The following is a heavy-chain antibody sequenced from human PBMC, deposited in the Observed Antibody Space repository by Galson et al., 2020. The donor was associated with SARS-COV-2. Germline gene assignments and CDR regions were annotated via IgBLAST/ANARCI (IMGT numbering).Heavy chain of an antibody. CDR3: ARHLTGTDDWYFDL. V-gene: IGHV5-51*01. D-gene: IGHD1-1*01. Sequence: KIGESLKISCQGSGYSIADYWIGWVRQMPGKGLEWMGIIYPGDSDTRYTPSFQGRVTISADTSITTAYLQWTSLRASDTAIYYCARHLTGTDDWYFDLWGRGTLVTVSS. CDR1: GYSIADYW. CDR2: IYPGDSDT. J-gene: IGHJ2*01.